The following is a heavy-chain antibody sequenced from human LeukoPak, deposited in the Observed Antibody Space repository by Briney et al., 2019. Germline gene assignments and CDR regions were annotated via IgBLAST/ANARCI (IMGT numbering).Heavy chain of an antibody. CDR3: AKAGCSGGSCYSDY. CDR1: GFTFDDYA. Sequence: PGRSLRLSCAASGFTFDDYAMHWVRQAPGKGLEWVSGISWNSGSIGYADSVKGRFTISRDNAKNSLYLQMNSLRAEDTALYYCAKAGCSGGSCYSDYWGQGTLVTVSS. V-gene: IGHV3-9*01. J-gene: IGHJ4*02. CDR2: ISWNSGSI. D-gene: IGHD2-15*01.